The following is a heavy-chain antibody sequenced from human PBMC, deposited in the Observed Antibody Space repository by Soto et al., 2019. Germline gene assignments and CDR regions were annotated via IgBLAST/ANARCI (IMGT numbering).Heavy chain of an antibody. CDR2: ISGSGGST. CDR1: GFTFSSYA. D-gene: IGHD2-15*01. CDR3: AKDSSPVYCSGGSCYSGY. V-gene: IGHV3-23*01. J-gene: IGHJ4*02. Sequence: EVQLLESGGGLVQPGGSLRLSCAASGFTFSSYAMSWVRQAPGKGLEWVSAISGSGGSTYYADSVKGRCTISRDNSKNPLYLQMNSLRAADTAIYYCAKDSSPVYCSGGSCYSGYWGQGTPVTVSS.